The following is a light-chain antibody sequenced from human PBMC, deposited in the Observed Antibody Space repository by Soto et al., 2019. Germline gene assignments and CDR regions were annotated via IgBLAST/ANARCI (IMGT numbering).Light chain of an antibody. CDR3: QSYDSSTVV. CDR1: SGSIASNY. Sequence: LTQPHSVSESPGKTVTISCTRSSGSIASNYVQWYQQRPGSAPTTVIYEDNQRPSAVPDRFSGSTDGSSNSASLTISGLQTEDEADYYCQSYDSSTVVFGGGTQLTVL. J-gene: IGLJ2*01. CDR2: EDN. V-gene: IGLV6-57*04.